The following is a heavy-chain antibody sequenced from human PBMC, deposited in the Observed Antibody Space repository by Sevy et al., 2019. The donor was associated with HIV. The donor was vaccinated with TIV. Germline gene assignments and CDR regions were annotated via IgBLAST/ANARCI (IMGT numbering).Heavy chain of an antibody. CDR2: IKRKSDFGTT. CDR1: GFTVTNAW. CDR3: TTDYNFWSGSDAFDV. J-gene: IGHJ3*01. V-gene: IGHV3-15*01. D-gene: IGHD3-3*01. Sequence: GGSLRLSCAASGFTVTNAWMTWIRQAPGKGLEWVARIKRKSDFGTTDYAASVEGRFTISRDDSGNTVFLQMDGLKSDDTAMYYCTTDYNFWSGSDAFDVWGQGTMVTVSS.